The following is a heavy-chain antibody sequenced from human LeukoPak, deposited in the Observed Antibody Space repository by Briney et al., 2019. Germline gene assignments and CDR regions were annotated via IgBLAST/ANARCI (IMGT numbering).Heavy chain of an antibody. CDR1: GYSISSGYF. CDR2: IYRSGST. Sequence: KPSETLSLTCTVSGYSISSGYFWGWIRQPPGKGLEWIGSIYRSGSTYYNPSPKSRVTTSVDTSKNQFSLKLSSVTAADTAVYFCARDGWNDDDGFDIWGQGTMVTVSS. CDR3: ARDGWNDDDGFDI. D-gene: IGHD1-1*01. V-gene: IGHV4-38-2*02. J-gene: IGHJ3*02.